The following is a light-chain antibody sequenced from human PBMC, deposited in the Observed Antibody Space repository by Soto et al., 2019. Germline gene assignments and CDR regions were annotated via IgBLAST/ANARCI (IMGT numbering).Light chain of an antibody. J-gene: IGKJ5*01. V-gene: IGKV3-11*01. Sequence: EIVLTQSPATLSLSPGERATLSCRASQSVKTFLLWYQHRPGQAPRVPIYDASYRATVIPARFRGSGSVTDFTRTISSLEPEDAGSDYCQQRNHWPPITFGQGTRLEV. CDR2: DAS. CDR3: QQRNHWPPIT. CDR1: QSVKTF.